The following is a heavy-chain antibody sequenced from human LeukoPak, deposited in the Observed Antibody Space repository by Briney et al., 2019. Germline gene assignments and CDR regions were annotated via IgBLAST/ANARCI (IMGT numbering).Heavy chain of an antibody. V-gene: IGHV1-46*01. D-gene: IGHD6-19*01. CDR1: VYTFTSYY. J-gene: IGHJ4*02. Sequence: GASVKVSCKASVYTFTSYYLHWVRQAPGQGLEWMGIINPSAGSTSYAQKFQGRVTMTRDTSTRTVYMELSSLRSEDTAVYYCARKGDIAVAGLVLDHWGQGTLVTVSS. CDR3: ARKGDIAVAGLVLDH. CDR2: INPSAGST.